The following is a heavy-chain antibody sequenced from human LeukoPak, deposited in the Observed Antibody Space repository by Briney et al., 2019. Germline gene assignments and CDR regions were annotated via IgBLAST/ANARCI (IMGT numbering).Heavy chain of an antibody. J-gene: IGHJ4*02. CDR2: IYSGGST. Sequence: GGSLRLSCAASGFTVSSNYMSWVRQAPGKGLEWVSVIYSGGSTYYADSVKGRFTISRDNSNNTLYLQMNSLRAEDTAVYYCAREGSSGPQFDYWGQGTLVTVSS. V-gene: IGHV3-53*01. CDR3: AREGSSGPQFDY. D-gene: IGHD6-19*01. CDR1: GFTVSSNY.